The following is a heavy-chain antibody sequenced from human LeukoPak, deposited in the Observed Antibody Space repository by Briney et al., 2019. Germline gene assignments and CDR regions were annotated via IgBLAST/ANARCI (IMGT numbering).Heavy chain of an antibody. CDR1: GGSISSYY. J-gene: IGHJ4*02. CDR2: IYYSGST. V-gene: IGHV4-59*12. D-gene: IGHD3-3*01. CDR3: ARERLAEDY. Sequence: SETVSLTCTVSGGSISSYYWSWIRQPPGKGLEWIGYIYYSGSTNYNPSLKSRVTISVDTSKNQFSLKLSSVTAADTAVYYCARERLAEDYWGQGTLVTVSS.